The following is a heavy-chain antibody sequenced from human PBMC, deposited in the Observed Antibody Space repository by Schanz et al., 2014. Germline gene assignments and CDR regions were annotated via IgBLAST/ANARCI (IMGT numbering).Heavy chain of an antibody. Sequence: QVQLLQFGGGVVQPGRSLRLSCAASGFTFSSYAMHWVRQAPGKGLEWVALISNDGSIKYYADSVEGRFTISRDNSRNTLYLQMNSLRTEDTAVYYCAKGMGYYSCGTCYDYYYYGLDVWGQGTTVTVSS. D-gene: IGHD2-15*01. V-gene: IGHV3-30-3*01. CDR2: ISNDGSIK. CDR3: AKGMGYYSCGTCYDYYYYGLDV. CDR1: GFTFSSYA. J-gene: IGHJ6*02.